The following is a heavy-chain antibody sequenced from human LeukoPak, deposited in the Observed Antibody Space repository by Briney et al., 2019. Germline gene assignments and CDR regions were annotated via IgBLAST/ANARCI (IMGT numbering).Heavy chain of an antibody. J-gene: IGHJ4*02. CDR1: GFTFSSYA. V-gene: IGHV3-23*01. CDR2: VTGSGDST. D-gene: IGHD3-22*01. Sequence: GGSLRLSGAASGFTFSSYAMSWVRQAPGKGLEWVSNVTGSGDSTYYADSVKGRFTISRDNSKNTLSLQMNSLRAEDAAVYYCAKRYDSGAYYFDYWGQGTLVTVSS. CDR3: AKRYDSGAYYFDY.